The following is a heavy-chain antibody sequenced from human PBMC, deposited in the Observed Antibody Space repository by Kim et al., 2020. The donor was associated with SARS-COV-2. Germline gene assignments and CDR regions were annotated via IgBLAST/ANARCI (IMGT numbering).Heavy chain of an antibody. D-gene: IGHD3-22*01. V-gene: IGHV3-23*01. CDR3: AKTEPGSGYRLGGYYFDY. Sequence: KGRLTISRDNSKNTLYLQMNSLRAEDTAVYYCAKTEPGSGYRLGGYYFDYWGQGTLVTVSS. J-gene: IGHJ4*02.